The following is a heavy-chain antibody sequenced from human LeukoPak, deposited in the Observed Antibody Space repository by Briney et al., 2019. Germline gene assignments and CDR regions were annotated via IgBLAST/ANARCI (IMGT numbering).Heavy chain of an antibody. CDR3: ARVMTGHSNWFVP. Sequence: GGSLRLSCAASGFTFTTSWMSWVRQAPGKGLEWVANINQVGSGKYYVDSVKGRFTISRDNPNNSLYLQMNSLRADDTAVYYCARVMTGHSNWFVPWGQGTLVTVSS. D-gene: IGHD2-8*01. CDR1: GFTFTTSW. V-gene: IGHV3-7*05. J-gene: IGHJ5*02. CDR2: INQVGSGK.